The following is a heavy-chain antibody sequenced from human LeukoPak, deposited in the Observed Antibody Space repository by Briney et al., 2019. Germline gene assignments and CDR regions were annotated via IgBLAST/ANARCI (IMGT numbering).Heavy chain of an antibody. CDR3: ARGAKVAGTAFDI. CDR2: IYTSGST. D-gene: IGHD6-19*01. Sequence: SETLSLTCTVSGGSISSGSYYWSWIRQPAGKGLEWIGRIYTSGSTNYNPSLKSRVTISVDTSKNQFSLKLSSVTAADTAVYYCARGAKVAGTAFDIWGQGTMVTVSS. CDR1: GGSISSGSYY. J-gene: IGHJ3*02. V-gene: IGHV4-61*02.